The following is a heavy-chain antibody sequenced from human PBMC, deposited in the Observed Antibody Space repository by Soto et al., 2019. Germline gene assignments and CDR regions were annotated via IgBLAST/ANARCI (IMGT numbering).Heavy chain of an antibody. CDR1: GFTFSIYA. V-gene: IGHV3-30-3*01. Sequence: PGGSLRLSCTASGFTFSIYAMHWVRQAPGKGLEWVAIISYDGTKIDYAGSVKGRFTISRDNSKNTLYLQMNSLRGEDTAFYYCARDVGPVTIFGEALSGYFDFWGQGTLVTVSS. CDR3: ARDVGPVTIFGEALSGYFDF. D-gene: IGHD3-3*01. CDR2: ISYDGTKI. J-gene: IGHJ4*02.